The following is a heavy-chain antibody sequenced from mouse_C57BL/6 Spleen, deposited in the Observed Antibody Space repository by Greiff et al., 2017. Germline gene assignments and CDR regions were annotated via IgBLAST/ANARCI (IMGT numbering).Heavy chain of an antibody. J-gene: IGHJ4*01. D-gene: IGHD2-10*01. Sequence: EVKLMESGGGLVQPGGSMKLSCVASGFTFSNYWMNWVRQSPEKGLEWVAQIRLKSDNYATHYAESVKGRFTISRDDSKSSVYLQMNNLRAEDTGIYYCTALLSYYYAMDYWGQGTSVTVSS. V-gene: IGHV6-3*01. CDR1: GFTFSNYW. CDR3: TALLSYYYAMDY. CDR2: IRLKSDNYAT.